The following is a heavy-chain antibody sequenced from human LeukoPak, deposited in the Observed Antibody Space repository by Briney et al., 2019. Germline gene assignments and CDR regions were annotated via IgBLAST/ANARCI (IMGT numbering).Heavy chain of an antibody. CDR2: INHSGST. D-gene: IGHD6-19*01. J-gene: IGHJ4*02. CDR3: ARLGSGYPTPDY. Sequence: SETLSLTCTVSGGSVSSGSYYWSWIRQPPGKGLEWIGEINHSGSTNYNPSLNSRVTISVDTSKNQFSLKMRSVTAADTAVYYCARLGSGYPTPDYWGQGTLVTVSS. CDR1: GGSVSSGSYY. V-gene: IGHV4-39*01.